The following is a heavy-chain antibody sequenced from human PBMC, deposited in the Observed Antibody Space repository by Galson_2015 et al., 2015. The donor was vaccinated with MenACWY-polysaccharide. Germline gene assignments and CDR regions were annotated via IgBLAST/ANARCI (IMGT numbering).Heavy chain of an antibody. J-gene: IGHJ5*01. CDR1: GYTFTSYG. CDR2: ISAYNGNI. V-gene: IGHV1-18*01. CDR3: ARGLPSGIAACPSWFDS. D-gene: IGHD6-6*01. Sequence: SVKVSCKASGYTFTSYGINWIRQAPGQGLEWLGWISAYNGNINFAPSFQVRLTMTMDKSTSTAFMELRSLRSDDTAVYYCARGLPSGIAACPSWFDSWGQGALVTVSS.